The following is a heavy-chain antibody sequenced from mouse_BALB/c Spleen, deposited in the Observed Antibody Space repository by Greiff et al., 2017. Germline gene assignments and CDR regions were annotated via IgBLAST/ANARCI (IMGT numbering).Heavy chain of an antibody. CDR1: GYTFTDYA. V-gene: IGHV1S137*01. J-gene: IGHJ3*01. CDR2: ISTYYGDA. Sequence: VQGVESGAELVRPGVSVKISCKGSGYTFTDYAMHWVKQSHAKSLEWIGVISTYYGDASYNQKFKGKATMTVDKSSSTAYMELARLTSEDSAIYYCARGGGGFAYWGQGTLVTVSA. CDR3: ARGGGGFAY.